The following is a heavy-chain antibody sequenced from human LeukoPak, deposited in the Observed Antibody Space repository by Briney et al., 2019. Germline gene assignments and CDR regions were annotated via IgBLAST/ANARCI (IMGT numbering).Heavy chain of an antibody. Sequence: SQTPSLTCAISGDSVSSNSAAWNWIRQSPSRGLEWLGRTYYRSKWYNDYAVSVKSRITINPDTSKNQFSLQLNSVTPEDTAVYYCARDHGILTGYYDGDWFDPWGQGTLVTVSS. D-gene: IGHD3-9*01. V-gene: IGHV6-1*01. J-gene: IGHJ5*02. CDR3: ARDHGILTGYYDGDWFDP. CDR2: TYYRSKWYN. CDR1: GDSVSSNSAA.